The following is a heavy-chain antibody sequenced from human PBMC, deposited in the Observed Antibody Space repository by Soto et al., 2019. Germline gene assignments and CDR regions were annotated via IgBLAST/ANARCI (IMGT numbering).Heavy chain of an antibody. V-gene: IGHV3-11*01. CDR3: ASYARGYSKGFDY. Sequence: GGSLRLSCAASGFTFSDYYMSWIRQAPGKGLEWVSYISSSGSSIYYADSVKGRFTISRDNAKNSLYLQMNSLRAEDTAVYYCASYARGYSKGFDYWGQGTLVTAPQ. CDR1: GFTFSDYY. D-gene: IGHD5-12*01. CDR2: ISSSGSSI. J-gene: IGHJ4*02.